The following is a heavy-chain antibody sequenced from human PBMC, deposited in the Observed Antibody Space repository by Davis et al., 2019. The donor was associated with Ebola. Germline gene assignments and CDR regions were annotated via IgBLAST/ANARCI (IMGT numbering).Heavy chain of an antibody. CDR1: GFTFSSYS. CDR2: ISSSSSYI. D-gene: IGHD2-2*01. Sequence: GESLKISCAASGFTFSSYSMNWVRQAPGKGLEWVSSISSSSSYIYYADSVKGRFTISRDNAKNSLYLQMNSLRAEDTAVYYCAREGCSSTSCFEAYYYYGMDVWGQGTTVTVSS. V-gene: IGHV3-21*01. J-gene: IGHJ6*02. CDR3: AREGCSSTSCFEAYYYYGMDV.